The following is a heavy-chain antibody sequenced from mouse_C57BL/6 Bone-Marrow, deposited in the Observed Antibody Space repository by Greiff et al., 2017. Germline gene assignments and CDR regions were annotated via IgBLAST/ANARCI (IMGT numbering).Heavy chain of an antibody. CDR3: ARIRVWYFDV. Sequence: EVKLVESGGGLVKPGGSLKLSCAASGFTFSSYAMSWVRQTPEKRLEWVATIIDGGSYTYYPDNVKGRFTISRDNAKNNLYLQMSHLKSEDTAMYYCARIRVWYFDVWGTGTTVTVSS. J-gene: IGHJ1*03. CDR2: IIDGGSYT. V-gene: IGHV5-4*03. CDR1: GFTFSSYA.